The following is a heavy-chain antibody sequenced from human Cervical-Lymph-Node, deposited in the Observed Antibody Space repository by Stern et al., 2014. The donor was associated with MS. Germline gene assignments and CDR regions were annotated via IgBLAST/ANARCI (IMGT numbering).Heavy chain of an antibody. J-gene: IGHJ5*02. Sequence: EMQLVESGGGLVQPGGSLRLSCAASGFTFSSNWMNWVRQAPGKGLEWVANIKEDGSETYYVDSVKARFTISRDNAKNSLYLQMNSLRAEDTAVYYCARGSDTWGQGTLVTVSS. V-gene: IGHV3-7*01. CDR3: ARGSDT. CDR1: GFTFSSNW. CDR2: IKEDGSET. D-gene: IGHD2-15*01.